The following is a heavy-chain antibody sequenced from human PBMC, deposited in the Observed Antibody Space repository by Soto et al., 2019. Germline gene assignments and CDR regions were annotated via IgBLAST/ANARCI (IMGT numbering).Heavy chain of an antibody. CDR3: ARMYGDYFGMDV. CDR2: INAGNGNT. D-gene: IGHD4-17*01. Sequence: QVQLVQSGAEVKKPGASVKGSCKASGYTFTNYAMHWVRQAPGQRLEWMGGINAGNGNTKYSQKLQGRATLTRDTSASTASKELSSLRSEATAVYFCARMYGDYFGMDVWGQGTTVTVSS. J-gene: IGHJ6*02. CDR1: GYTFTNYA. V-gene: IGHV1-3*01.